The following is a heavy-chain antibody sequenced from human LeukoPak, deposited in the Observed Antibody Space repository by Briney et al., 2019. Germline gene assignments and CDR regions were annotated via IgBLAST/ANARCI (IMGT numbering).Heavy chain of an antibody. D-gene: IGHD2-2*01. J-gene: IGHJ3*02. Sequence: GASVKVSCKTSGQTVSSYGFSWVRQAPGQGLEWMGWISAYNGNTNYAQKLQGRVTMTTDTSTSTAYMELRSLRSDDTAVYYCARARYCSSTSCSHRAFDIWGQGTMVTVSS. V-gene: IGHV1-18*01. CDR3: ARARYCSSTSCSHRAFDI. CDR2: ISAYNGNT. CDR1: GQTVSSYG.